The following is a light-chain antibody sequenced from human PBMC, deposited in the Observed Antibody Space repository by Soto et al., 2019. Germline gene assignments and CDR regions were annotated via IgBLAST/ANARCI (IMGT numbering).Light chain of an antibody. Sequence: EIVMTQSPATLSVSPGERATLSCRASQSVDINLAWYQQKAGQAPRLLVYGASTKATDMPGRFSGRGSGTEFTLTITNLQSEDFAVYYCQQYRYWPRTFGQGTKVDIK. CDR2: GAS. CDR1: QSVDIN. J-gene: IGKJ1*01. V-gene: IGKV3-15*01. CDR3: QQYRYWPRT.